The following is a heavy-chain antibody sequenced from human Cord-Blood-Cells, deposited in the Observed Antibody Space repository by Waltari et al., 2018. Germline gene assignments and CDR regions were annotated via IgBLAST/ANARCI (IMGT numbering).Heavy chain of an antibody. J-gene: IGHJ4*02. V-gene: IGHV1-69*01. CDR3: ASPMYYYDSSGTPFDY. Sequence: QVQLVQSGAEVKKPGSSVKVSCKASGGTFSSYPLSWVRQAPGQGLEWMGGIIPIFGTANYAQKFQGRVTITADESTSTAYMELSSLRSEDTAVYYCASPMYYYDSSGTPFDYWGQGTLVTVSS. CDR1: GGTFSSYP. D-gene: IGHD3-22*01. CDR2: IIPIFGTA.